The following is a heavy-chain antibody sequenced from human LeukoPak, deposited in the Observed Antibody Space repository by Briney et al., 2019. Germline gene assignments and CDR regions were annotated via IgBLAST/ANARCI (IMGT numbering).Heavy chain of an antibody. Sequence: ASVKVSCKVSGYTLTELCMHWVRQAPGKGLEWMGGFDLEDGDTIYAQKFQGRVTMAEDTSTDTAYMELSSLRSEDTAVYYCATRMGQLVQYNYYGMDVWGQGTTVTVSS. J-gene: IGHJ6*02. V-gene: IGHV1-24*01. CDR1: GYTLTELC. D-gene: IGHD6-6*01. CDR2: FDLEDGDT. CDR3: ATRMGQLVQYNYYGMDV.